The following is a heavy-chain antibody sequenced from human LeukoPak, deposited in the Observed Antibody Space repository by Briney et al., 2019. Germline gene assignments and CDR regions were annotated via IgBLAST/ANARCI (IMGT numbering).Heavy chain of an antibody. V-gene: IGHV4-34*01. J-gene: IGHJ4*02. CDR1: GGSFSGYY. CDR3: ARGGYYDILTGYYNVAYFDY. CDR2: INHGEST. Sequence: SETLSLTCAVYGGSFSGYYWSRVRQPPGKGLEWIGEINHGESTNYNPSLKSRVTISVDTSKNQFSLKLSSVTAADTAVYYCARGGYYDILTGYYNVAYFDYWGQGTLVTVSS. D-gene: IGHD3-9*01.